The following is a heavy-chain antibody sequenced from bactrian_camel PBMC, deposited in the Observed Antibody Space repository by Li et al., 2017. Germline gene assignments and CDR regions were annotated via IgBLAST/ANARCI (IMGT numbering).Heavy chain of an antibody. D-gene: IGHD7*01. CDR3: TTGSRRGRVGFCAGGDRSS. CDR1: GYIRSVSC. CDR2: LYTGGDEN. J-gene: IGHJ4*01. V-gene: IGHV3S54*01. Sequence: QLVESGGGSVQAGGSLRLSCAASGYIRSVSCMGWFRQGPGKEREGVAVLYTGGDENYYADSVKGRFTISLNNAKNTVSLQMNSLKPEDTGMYYCTTGSRRGRVGFCAGGDRSSWGQGTQVTVS.